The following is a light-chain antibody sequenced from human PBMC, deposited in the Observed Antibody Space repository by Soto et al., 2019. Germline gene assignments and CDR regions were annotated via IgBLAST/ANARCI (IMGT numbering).Light chain of an antibody. V-gene: IGKV1-39*01. Sequence: DIQMTQSPSSLSASVRDRVTITYRACQTISRFLNWYQQKPGNGPKVLIYAASSLQSGVTSRFRGSGSGTDFTLSTSSLQPEDFATYCCQQRYSYPWTFGQGTKVEIK. J-gene: IGKJ1*01. CDR2: AAS. CDR3: QQRYSYPWT. CDR1: QTISRF.